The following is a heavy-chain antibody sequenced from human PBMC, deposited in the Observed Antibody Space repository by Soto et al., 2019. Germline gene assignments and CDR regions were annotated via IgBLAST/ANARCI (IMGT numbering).Heavy chain of an antibody. Sequence: QVQLVQSGAEVKKPGSSVKVSCKASADTFNSYSLSWLRQAPGQRLEWMGGITPVFGTADYAQSFEDRLTITAVDSPSTVYMALSSLRSDDTAVYYCASSLEGTTVTNWFDPLGQGALVTVSS. CDR2: ITPVFGTA. CDR3: ASSLEGTTVTNWFDP. J-gene: IGHJ5*02. V-gene: IGHV1-69*01. CDR1: ADTFNSYS. D-gene: IGHD4-17*01.